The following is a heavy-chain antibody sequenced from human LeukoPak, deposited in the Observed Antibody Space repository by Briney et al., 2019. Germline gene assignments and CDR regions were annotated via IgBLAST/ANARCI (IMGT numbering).Heavy chain of an antibody. CDR3: ARGGYYNILTNFRSRISGFDY. CDR1: GYSISSSYY. Sequence: SETLSLTCTVSGYSISSSYYWSWIRQPPGRGLEWIGYIYYSGSTNYNPSLKSRVTISLDTSKNQFSLKLRSVTAADTAVYYCARGGYYNILTNFRSRISGFDYWGQGTLVTVSS. J-gene: IGHJ4*02. D-gene: IGHD3-9*01. V-gene: IGHV4-61*01. CDR2: IYYSGST.